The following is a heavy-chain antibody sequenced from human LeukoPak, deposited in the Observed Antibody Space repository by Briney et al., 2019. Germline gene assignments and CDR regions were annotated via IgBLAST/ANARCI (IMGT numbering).Heavy chain of an antibody. CDR1: GFTFSSYS. D-gene: IGHD4-17*01. V-gene: IGHV3-23*01. Sequence: GGSLRLSCAASGFTFSSYSMNWVRQAPGKGLEWVSAISGSGGSTYYADSVKGRFTISRDNSKNTLYLQMNSLRAEDTAVYYCAKDRGPYDYGDPNDYWGQGTLVTVSS. CDR2: ISGSGGST. CDR3: AKDRGPYDYGDPNDY. J-gene: IGHJ4*02.